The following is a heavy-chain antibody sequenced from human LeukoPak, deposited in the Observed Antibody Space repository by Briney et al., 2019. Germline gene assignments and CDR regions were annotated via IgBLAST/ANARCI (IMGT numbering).Heavy chain of an antibody. V-gene: IGHV3-23*01. CDR3: AKDVGKWESLHFFDY. Sequence: GGSLRLSCLTSGFTLSTNAMSWVRQAPGKGLEWISGISGSGASTYYADSVKGRFTISRDDSRNTLYLQMDSLRGDDTAVYYCAKDVGKWESLHFFDYWGQGTLVTVSS. D-gene: IGHD1-26*01. CDR2: ISGSGAST. J-gene: IGHJ4*02. CDR1: GFTLSTNA.